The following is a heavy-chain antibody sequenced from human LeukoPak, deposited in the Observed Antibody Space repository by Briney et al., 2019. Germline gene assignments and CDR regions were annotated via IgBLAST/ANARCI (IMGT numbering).Heavy chain of an antibody. CDR1: GYTFTSYD. D-gene: IGHD3-22*01. J-gene: IGHJ5*02. CDR3: ASEGDYYDSSGYYLAFDP. CDR2: MNPNSGNT. V-gene: IGHV1-8*01. Sequence: ASVKVSCKASGYTFTSYDINWVRQATGQGLEWMGWMNPNSGNTGYAQKFQGRVTMTRDTSISTAYMELSRLRSDDTAVYYCASEGDYYDSSGYYLAFDPWGQGTLVTVSS.